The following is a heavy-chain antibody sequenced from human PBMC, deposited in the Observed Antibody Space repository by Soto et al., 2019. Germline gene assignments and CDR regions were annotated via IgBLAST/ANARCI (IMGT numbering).Heavy chain of an antibody. CDR3: ARYDYNGYYFDY. V-gene: IGHV1-69*05. CDR1: GGTFGSYA. CDR2: IIPIFSTP. D-gene: IGHD4-4*01. J-gene: IGHJ4*02. Sequence: SVKVSCKTSGGTFGSYAISWVRQAPGQGHEWMGGIIPIFSTPTYAQKFQGRVTMTRDTSTTTVYMELSSLKSEDTAVYYCARYDYNGYYFDYWGQGTLVTVSS.